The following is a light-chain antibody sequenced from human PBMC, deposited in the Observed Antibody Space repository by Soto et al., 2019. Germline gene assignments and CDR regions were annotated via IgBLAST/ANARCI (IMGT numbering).Light chain of an antibody. J-gene: IGKJ5*01. Sequence: DIQLTQSPSFLSASVGDRVTITCRASQGISNYLAWYQQKPGKAPNILIHTASSLQTGVPSRFRGSGSGTEFTLTISSLKPEDFETYYCQQRHSYPITFGQGTRLEIK. CDR3: QQRHSYPIT. V-gene: IGKV1-9*01. CDR1: QGISNY. CDR2: TAS.